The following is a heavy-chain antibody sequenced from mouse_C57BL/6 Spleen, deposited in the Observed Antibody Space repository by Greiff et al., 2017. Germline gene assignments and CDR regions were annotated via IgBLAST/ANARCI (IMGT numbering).Heavy chain of an antibody. D-gene: IGHD1-1*01. V-gene: IGHV5-17*01. CDR1: GFTFSDYG. CDR3: ARKDYGSSYWYFDV. J-gene: IGHJ1*03. Sequence: EVQLVESGGGLVKPGGSLKLSCAASGFTFSDYGMHWVRQAPEKGLEWVAYISSGSSTIYYADTVKGRFTIARDNAKNTLFLQMTSLRSEDTAMYYCARKDYGSSYWYFDVWGTGTTVTVSS. CDR2: ISSGSSTI.